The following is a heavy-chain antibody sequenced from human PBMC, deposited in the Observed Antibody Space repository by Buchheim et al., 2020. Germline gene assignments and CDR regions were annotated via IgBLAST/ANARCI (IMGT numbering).Heavy chain of an antibody. V-gene: IGHV4-59*08. J-gene: IGHJ4*02. CDR1: GGSISSHY. D-gene: IGHD4-17*01. CDR3: ARLDYGDYSWYFDY. CDR2: IYYSGNT. Sequence: QVQLRESGPGLVKPSETLSLTCTVSGGSISSHYWSWIRQPPGKGLEWIGNIYYSGNTNYNPSLKSRVTISVDKSKIHFSLKLNSVTAADTAGYYCARLDYGDYSWYFDYWGQGAL.